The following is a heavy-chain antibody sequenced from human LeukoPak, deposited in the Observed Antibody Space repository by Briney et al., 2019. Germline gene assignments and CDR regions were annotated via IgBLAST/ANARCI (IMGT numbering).Heavy chain of an antibody. CDR1: GFTFSSYE. Sequence: GGSLRLSCAASGFTFSSYEMNWVRQAPGKGLEWVSYISSSGSTIYYADSVKGRFTISRDNSKNTLYLQVNSLRAEDTAVYYCARGLVRGSNWFDPWGQGTLVTVSS. CDR3: ARGLVRGSNWFDP. V-gene: IGHV3-48*03. D-gene: IGHD3-10*01. J-gene: IGHJ5*02. CDR2: ISSSGSTI.